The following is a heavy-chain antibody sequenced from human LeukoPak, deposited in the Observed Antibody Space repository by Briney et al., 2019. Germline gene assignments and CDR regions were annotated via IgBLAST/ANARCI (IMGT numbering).Heavy chain of an antibody. D-gene: IGHD6-6*01. J-gene: IGHJ4*02. CDR1: GGSSSSYY. CDR3: ATWTVAARADDN. CDR2: IYSSGST. V-gene: IGHV4-4*07. Sequence: SETLSLTCTVSGGSSSSYYWNWIRQPAGKGLEWIGRIYSSGSTDYNPSLKSRVTMSVDTSKNQLSLKLSSVTAADTAVYYCATWTVAARADDNWGQGTLVTVSS.